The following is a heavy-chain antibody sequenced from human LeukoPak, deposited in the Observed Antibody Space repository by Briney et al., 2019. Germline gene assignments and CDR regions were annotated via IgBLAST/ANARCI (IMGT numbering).Heavy chain of an antibody. D-gene: IGHD3-9*01. Sequence: GASVKVSCKASGYTFTSYDINWVRQATGQGLEWMGWMNPNSGNTGYAQKFQGRVTMTRNTSISTAYMELSSLRSEDTAVYYCARGRGLRYFDWLGRFDPWGQGTLVTVSS. CDR2: MNPNSGNT. CDR1: GYTFTSYD. V-gene: IGHV1-8*01. J-gene: IGHJ5*02. CDR3: ARGRGLRYFDWLGRFDP.